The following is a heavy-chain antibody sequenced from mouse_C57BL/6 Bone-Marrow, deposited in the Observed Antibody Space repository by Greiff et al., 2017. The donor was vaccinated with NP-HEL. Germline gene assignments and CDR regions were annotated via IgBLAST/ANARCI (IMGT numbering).Heavy chain of an antibody. Sequence: QVQLQQPGAELVRPGSSVKLSCKASGYTFTSYWMHWVKQRPIQGLEWIGNIDPSDSETHYNQKFKDKATLTVDKSSSTAYMQLSSLTSEDSAVYYGARRGPNWAWFAYWGQGTLVTVSA. CDR2: IDPSDSET. CDR1: GYTFTSYW. J-gene: IGHJ3*01. V-gene: IGHV1-52*01. D-gene: IGHD4-1*01. CDR3: ARRGPNWAWFAY.